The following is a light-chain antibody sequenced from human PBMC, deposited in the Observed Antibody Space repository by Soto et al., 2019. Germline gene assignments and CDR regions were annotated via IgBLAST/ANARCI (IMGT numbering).Light chain of an antibody. V-gene: IGKV3-15*01. CDR3: QQYSKWPPWT. J-gene: IGKJ1*01. CDR1: QSLGGN. Sequence: EIVMTQSPATLAVSPGDTATLSCRASQSLGGNLAWYQQKPGQAPRLLIFRASSRATGVPARFSASGSGTEFTLTISGLXSEDFVVYYCQQYSKWPPWTFGPGTKVDIK. CDR2: RAS.